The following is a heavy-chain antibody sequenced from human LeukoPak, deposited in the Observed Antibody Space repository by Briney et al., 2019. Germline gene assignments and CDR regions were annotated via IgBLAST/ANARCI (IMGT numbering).Heavy chain of an antibody. Sequence: PGGSLRLSCAPSGFTFSRHGMHWVRQAPGKGLEWVAVISYDGSNKYYADSVKGRFTISRDNSKNTLYLQMNSLRAEDTAVYYCARRWQSNQGDAFDFWGQGTMVTVSS. CDR3: ARRWQSNQGDAFDF. CDR2: ISYDGSNK. V-gene: IGHV3-30*03. D-gene: IGHD4-11*01. J-gene: IGHJ3*01. CDR1: GFTFSRHG.